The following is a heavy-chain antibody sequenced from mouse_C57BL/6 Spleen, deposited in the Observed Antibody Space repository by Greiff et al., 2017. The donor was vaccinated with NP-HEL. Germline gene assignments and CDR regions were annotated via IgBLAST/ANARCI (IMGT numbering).Heavy chain of an antibody. V-gene: IGHV5-6*01. CDR3: ARQATVVATTRVLDY. Sequence: EVKLVESGGDLVKPGGSLKLSCAASGFTFSSYGMSWVRQTPDKRLEWVATISSGGSYTYYPDSVKGRFTISRDNAKNTLYLQMSSLKSEDTAMYYCARQATVVATTRVLDYWGQGTTLTVSS. J-gene: IGHJ2*01. CDR1: GFTFSSYG. D-gene: IGHD1-1*01. CDR2: ISSGGSYT.